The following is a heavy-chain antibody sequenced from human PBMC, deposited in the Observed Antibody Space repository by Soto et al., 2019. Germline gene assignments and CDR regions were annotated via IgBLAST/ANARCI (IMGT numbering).Heavy chain of an antibody. CDR3: ARVGSQQQLVLSAIYNWFDP. CDR1: GGTFSSYA. D-gene: IGHD6-13*01. CDR2: IIPIFGTA. Sequence: ASVKVSCKASGGTFSSYAISWVRQAPGQGLEWMGGIIPIFGTANYAQKFQGRVTITADESTSTAYMELSSLRSEDTAVYYCARVGSQQQLVLSAIYNWFDPWGQGTLVTVSS. V-gene: IGHV1-69*13. J-gene: IGHJ5*02.